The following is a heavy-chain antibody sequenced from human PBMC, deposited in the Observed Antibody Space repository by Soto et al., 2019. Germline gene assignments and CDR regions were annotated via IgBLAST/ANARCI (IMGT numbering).Heavy chain of an antibody. J-gene: IGHJ6*02. CDR1: GFTFSSYG. V-gene: IGHV3-30*18. Sequence: PGGSLRLSCAASGFTFSSYGMHWVRQAPGKGLEWVAVISYDGSNKYYADSVKGRFTISRDNSKNTLYLQMNSLRAEDTAVYYCAKDSNTYYDILTFHGLQPYGMDVWGQGTTVTVSS. CDR3: AKDSNTYYDILTFHGLQPYGMDV. CDR2: ISYDGSNK. D-gene: IGHD3-9*01.